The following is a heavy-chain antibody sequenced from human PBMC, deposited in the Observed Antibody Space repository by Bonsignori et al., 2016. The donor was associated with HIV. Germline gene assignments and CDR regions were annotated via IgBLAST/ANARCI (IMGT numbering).Heavy chain of an antibody. Sequence: QVQLQQWGAGLLKPSETLSLTCGVYGGSFSGYSWTWIRQPPREGTGVDWRIPSWWKPQLITRPSKTRVTISLDVSNKQFSLKLTSVTAADTAMYYCARRSSYRPINRGYDSDGGIDFWGQGTLVTVSS. V-gene: IGHV4-34*01. CDR2: PSWWKP. CDR1: GGSFSGYS. J-gene: IGHJ4*02. D-gene: IGHD2-8*02. CDR3: ARRSSYRPINRGYDSDGGIDF.